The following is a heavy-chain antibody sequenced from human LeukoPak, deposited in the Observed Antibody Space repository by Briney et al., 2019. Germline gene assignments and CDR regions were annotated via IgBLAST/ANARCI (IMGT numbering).Heavy chain of an antibody. D-gene: IGHD3-9*01. V-gene: IGHV5-51*01. CDR1: GYSFTSYW. J-gene: IGHJ4*02. CDR2: IYTGDFDT. CDR3: ARRQDILTGYNFDY. Sequence: GESLKISRKGSGYSFTSYWNGWVRQIPGKGLEWMWIIYTGDFDTNYSPPFQGQVTISADKSISTAYLQLSSLKASDTAMCYCARRQDILTGYNFDYCGQGTLVTVSS.